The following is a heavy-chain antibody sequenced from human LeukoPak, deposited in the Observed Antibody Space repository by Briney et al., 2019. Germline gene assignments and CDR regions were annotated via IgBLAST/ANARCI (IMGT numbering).Heavy chain of an antibody. Sequence: SVKVSCKASGGTFSSYTISWVRQAPGQGLEWMGRIIPILGIANYAQKFQGRVTITADKSTSTAYMQLSSLRSEDTAVYYCARDPRTTRDWEDWGQGTLVTVSS. CDR2: IIPILGIA. CDR1: GGTFSSYT. V-gene: IGHV1-69*04. CDR3: ARDPRTTRDWED. D-gene: IGHD2/OR15-2a*01. J-gene: IGHJ4*02.